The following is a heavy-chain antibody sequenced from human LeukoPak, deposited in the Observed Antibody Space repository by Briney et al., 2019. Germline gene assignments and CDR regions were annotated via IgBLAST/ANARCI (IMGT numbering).Heavy chain of an antibody. CDR3: ARDSGPFGSGYQTNFDY. CDR2: VHSRGST. J-gene: IGHJ4*02. V-gene: IGHV4-39*07. Sequence: SETLSLTCTVSGGSISSSDSFWGWIRQPPGKGLEWVGSVHSRGSTYYSPPLKSRVTTSIDTSKNQFSLKLTSVTAADTAVYYCARDSGPFGSGYQTNFDYWGRGTLVTVSS. D-gene: IGHD3-22*01. CDR1: GGSISSSDSF.